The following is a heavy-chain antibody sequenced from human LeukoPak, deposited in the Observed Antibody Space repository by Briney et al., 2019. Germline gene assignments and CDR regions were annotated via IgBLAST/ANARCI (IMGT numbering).Heavy chain of an antibody. CDR1: AYTFTSYD. D-gene: IGHD1-26*01. V-gene: IGHV1-8*01. Sequence: GASLTVSCTASAYTFTSYDINWVRQVPGQGLEWMGWMNPNSGNTGYAQSFQGRVTITRNTAISTAYMELSSLRSEDTAVYYCARTFRVGATTTRAFDIWGQGTMVTVSS. CDR2: MNPNSGNT. CDR3: ARTFRVGATTTRAFDI. J-gene: IGHJ3*02.